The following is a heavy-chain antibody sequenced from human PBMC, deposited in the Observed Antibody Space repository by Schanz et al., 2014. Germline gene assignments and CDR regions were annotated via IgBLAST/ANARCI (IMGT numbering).Heavy chain of an antibody. D-gene: IGHD6-19*01. CDR2: ISAYNGNT. J-gene: IGHJ4*02. Sequence: QVLQVQSGSELKKPGTSVKVSCKASGYTFNNYTYVLIWVRQAPGQGLEWMGWISAYNGNTNYAQKLQGRVTMTTDTSTSTAYMELRSLRSDDTAVYYCARGGYSSGWYDRDIAHFDYWGQGTLVTVSS. CDR1: GYTFNNYTYV. V-gene: IGHV1-18*01. CDR3: ARGGYSSGWYDRDIAHFDY.